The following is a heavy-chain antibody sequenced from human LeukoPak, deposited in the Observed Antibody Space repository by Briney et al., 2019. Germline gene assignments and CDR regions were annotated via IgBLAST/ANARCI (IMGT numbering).Heavy chain of an antibody. J-gene: IGHJ4*02. Sequence: ASVKVSCKASGYTFTGYYMHWVRQAPGQGLEWMGWINPNSGGTNYAQKFQGRVAMTGDTSISTAYMDLSRLRSDDTAVYYCARGGRSIAAAGTFDYWGQGTLVTVSS. CDR2: INPNSGGT. CDR1: GYTFTGYY. CDR3: ARGGRSIAAAGTFDY. V-gene: IGHV1-2*02. D-gene: IGHD6-13*01.